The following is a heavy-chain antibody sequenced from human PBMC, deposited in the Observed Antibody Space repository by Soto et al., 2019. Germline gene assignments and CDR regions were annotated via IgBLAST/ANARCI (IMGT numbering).Heavy chain of an antibody. CDR3: ARYLSGGSLHGQAYYYGMDV. J-gene: IGHJ6*02. CDR1: GYTFTSYA. CDR2: INAGNGNT. Sequence: ASVKVSCKASGYTFTSYAMHWVRQAPGQRLEWMGWINAGNGNTKYSQKFQGRVTITRDTSASTAYMELSSLRSEDTAVYYCARYLSGGSLHGQAYYYGMDVWGQGTTVTVSS. D-gene: IGHD2-15*01. V-gene: IGHV1-3*01.